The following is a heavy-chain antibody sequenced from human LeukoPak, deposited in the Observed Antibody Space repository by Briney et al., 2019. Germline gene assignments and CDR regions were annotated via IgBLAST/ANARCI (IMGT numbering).Heavy chain of an antibody. J-gene: IGHJ3*02. CDR3: ATSQTTSGRYGNAFDI. V-gene: IGHV3-7*01. Sequence: GGSLRLSCTSSEITFSSYWMSWVRRAPGKGLEWVANIKQDGSEKYYVDSLKGRFTISRDNAKNSLYLQMNSLRAEDTAVYYCATSQTTSGRYGNAFDIWGQGTMVTVSS. CDR2: IKQDGSEK. CDR1: EITFSSYW. D-gene: IGHD6-19*01.